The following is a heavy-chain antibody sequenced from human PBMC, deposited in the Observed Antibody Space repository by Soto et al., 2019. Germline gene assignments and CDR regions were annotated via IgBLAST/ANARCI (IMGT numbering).Heavy chain of an antibody. D-gene: IGHD6-19*01. Sequence: SQTLSLTCAISGDSVSSNSAAWNWIRQSPSRGLEWLGRTYYRSKWYNDYAVSVKSRITINPDTSKNQFSLQLNSVTPEDTAVYYCARDQPVSYSSAWYDLDYWGQGTLVTVSS. V-gene: IGHV6-1*01. CDR2: TYYRSKWYN. CDR3: ARDQPVSYSSAWYDLDY. J-gene: IGHJ4*02. CDR1: GDSVSSNSAA.